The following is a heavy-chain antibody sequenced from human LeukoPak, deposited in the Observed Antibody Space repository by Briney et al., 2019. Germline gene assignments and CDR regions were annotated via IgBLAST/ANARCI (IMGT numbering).Heavy chain of an antibody. J-gene: IGHJ6*03. V-gene: IGHV1-2*02. CDR1: GYTFTGYY. D-gene: IGHD2-2*01. CDR2: INPNSGGT. CDR3: ARDEFLGYCSSTSCSDMDV. Sequence: GASVKVSCKASGYTFTGYYMHWVRQAPGQGLEWMGWINPNSGGTNYAQKFQGRVTMTRDTSISTAYMELSRLRSDDTAVYYCARDEFLGYCSSTSCSDMDVWGKGTTVTVSS.